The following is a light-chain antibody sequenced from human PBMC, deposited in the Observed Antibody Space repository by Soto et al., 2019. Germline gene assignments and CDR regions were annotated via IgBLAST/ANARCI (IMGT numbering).Light chain of an antibody. Sequence: QSVVTQPASVSGSPGQSITISCTGTSSDVGAYNFVSWYQHHPGRAPKLIIYEVTIRPSGLSNRFSGSKSGNTASLTISGLQPEDEATYFCSSATNTDTLVVFGGGTKLTVL. CDR3: SSATNTDTLVV. V-gene: IGLV2-14*01. CDR2: EVT. CDR1: SSDVGAYNF. J-gene: IGLJ2*01.